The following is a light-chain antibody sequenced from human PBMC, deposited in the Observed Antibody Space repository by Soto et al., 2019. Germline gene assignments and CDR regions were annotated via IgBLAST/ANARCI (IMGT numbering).Light chain of an antibody. CDR1: SSDVGGYNY. CDR2: DVS. V-gene: IGLV2-14*01. CDR3: SSYTSSSTWV. J-gene: IGLJ3*02. Sequence: HSALTQPASVSGSPGQSIAISCTGTSSDVGGYNYVSWYQQHPGKTPNLMIYDVSNRPSGVSNRFSGSKSGNTASLTISGLQAEDEADYYCSSYTSSSTWVFGGGTQLTVL.